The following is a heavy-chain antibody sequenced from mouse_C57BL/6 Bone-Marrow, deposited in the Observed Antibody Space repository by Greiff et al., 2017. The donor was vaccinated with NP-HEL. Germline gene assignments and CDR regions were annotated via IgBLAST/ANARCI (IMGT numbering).Heavy chain of an antibody. CDR1: GYAFTNYL. CDR2: INPGSGGT. D-gene: IGHD2-2*01. J-gene: IGHJ2*01. CDR3: ARGLGY. Sequence: VQLQQSGAELVRPGTSVKVSCKASGYAFTNYLIEWVKQRPGQGLEWIGVINPGSGGTNYNEKFKGKATLTADKSSSTAYMQLSSLTSEDSAVDFCARGLGYWGQGTTLTVSS. V-gene: IGHV1-54*01.